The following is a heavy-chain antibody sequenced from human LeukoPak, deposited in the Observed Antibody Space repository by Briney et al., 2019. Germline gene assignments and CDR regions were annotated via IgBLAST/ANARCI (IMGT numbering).Heavy chain of an antibody. V-gene: IGHV3-23*01. Sequence: GGSLRLSCAASGFTFSNYAMHWVRQAPGKGLEWVSAISGSGGSTYYADSVKGRFTIYRDNSKNTLYLQMNSLRAEDTAVYYCAKGAKSAPITMLRGVRGYYYMDVWGKGTTVTISS. D-gene: IGHD3-10*01. CDR3: AKGAKSAPITMLRGVRGYYYMDV. CDR2: ISGSGGST. CDR1: GFTFSNYA. J-gene: IGHJ6*03.